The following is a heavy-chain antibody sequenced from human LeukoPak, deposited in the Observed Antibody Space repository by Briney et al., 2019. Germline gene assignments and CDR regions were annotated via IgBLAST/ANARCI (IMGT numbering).Heavy chain of an antibody. CDR1: GFTFSSYG. CDR3: ARDRGGASSSWYGEFDP. Sequence: GGSLRLSCAASGFTFSSYGMHWVRQAPGKGLERVAVISYDGSNKYYADSVKGRFTISRDNSKNTMYLQMNSLRAEDTAVYYCARDRGGASSSWYGEFDPWGQGTLVTVSS. V-gene: IGHV3-30*03. J-gene: IGHJ5*02. D-gene: IGHD6-13*01. CDR2: ISYDGSNK.